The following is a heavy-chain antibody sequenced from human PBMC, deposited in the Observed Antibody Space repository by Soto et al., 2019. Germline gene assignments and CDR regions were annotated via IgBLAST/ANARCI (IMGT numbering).Heavy chain of an antibody. CDR2: IYYSGST. Sequence: QVQLQESGPGLVKPSQTLSLTCTVSGGSISSGGYYWSWSRQHPGKGLEWIGYIYYSGSTYYHPSLKSRVTISVDTSKNQFSLKLSSVTAADTAVYYCARGRRAAGIDYWGQGTLVTVSS. V-gene: IGHV4-31*03. J-gene: IGHJ4*02. CDR3: ARGRRAAGIDY. CDR1: GGSISSGGYY. D-gene: IGHD6-13*01.